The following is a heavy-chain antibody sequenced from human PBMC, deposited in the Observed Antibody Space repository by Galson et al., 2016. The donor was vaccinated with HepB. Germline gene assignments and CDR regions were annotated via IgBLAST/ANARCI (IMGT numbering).Heavy chain of an antibody. J-gene: IGHJ4*02. CDR3: ARGPGIQRWLLFDY. CDR2: ISYHGNDK. V-gene: IGHV3-30*15. Sequence: SLRPSCAASGFDFGGHAMHWVRQAPGRGLEGVSVISYHGNDKFYVDSVRGRFTVSRDNSRDILYLQMSSLRPEDTAVYYCARGPGIQRWLLFDYWGQGARVTVSS. D-gene: IGHD5-18*01. CDR1: GFDFGGHA.